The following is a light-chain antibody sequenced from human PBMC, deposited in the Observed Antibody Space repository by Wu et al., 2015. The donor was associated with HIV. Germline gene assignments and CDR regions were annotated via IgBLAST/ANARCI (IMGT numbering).Light chain of an antibody. CDR2: GAS. CDR3: QQYSTWPSLFT. CDR1: HGVSTH. Sequence: EIVMTQSPATLSVSPGERATLSCRASHGVSTHLAWYQQKPGQAPRLVIYGASTTATGLPAKFSGSGSGTEFTLTISSVQPEDVACYYCQQYSTWPSLFTFGQGTKLEIK. J-gene: IGKJ2*01. V-gene: IGKV3-15*01.